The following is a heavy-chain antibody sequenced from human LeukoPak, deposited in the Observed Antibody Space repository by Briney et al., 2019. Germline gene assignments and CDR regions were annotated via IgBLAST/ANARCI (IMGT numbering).Heavy chain of an antibody. CDR3: ARDRMVYAIFGDAFDI. J-gene: IGHJ3*02. CDR2: VYYSGTT. V-gene: IGHV4-39*07. D-gene: IGHD2-8*01. CDR1: GGSISLSYYY. Sequence: SETLSLTCSVSGGSISLSYYYWGWIRQPPGKALEWIGSVYYSGTTSYNPSLKSRVTISVDKSKNQFSLKLSSVTAADTAVYYCARDRMVYAIFGDAFDIWGQGTMVTVSS.